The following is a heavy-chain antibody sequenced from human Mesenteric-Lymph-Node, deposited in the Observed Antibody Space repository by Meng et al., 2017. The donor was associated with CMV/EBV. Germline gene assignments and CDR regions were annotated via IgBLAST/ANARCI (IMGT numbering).Heavy chain of an antibody. CDR1: GYTLTELS. Sequence: ASVKVSCKVSGYTLTELSMHWVRQAPGKGLEWMGGFDPEDGETIYAQKFQGRVTMTEDTSTDTAYMELSSLRSEDTAVYYCARDIVVVVAHGNYYYGMDVWGQGTTVTVSS. CDR3: ARDIVVVVAHGNYYYGMDV. J-gene: IGHJ6*02. CDR2: FDPEDGET. D-gene: IGHD2-15*01. V-gene: IGHV1-24*01.